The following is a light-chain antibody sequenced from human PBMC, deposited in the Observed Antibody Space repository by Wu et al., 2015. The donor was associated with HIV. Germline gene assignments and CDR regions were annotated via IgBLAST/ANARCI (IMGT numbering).Light chain of an antibody. V-gene: IGKV3-20*01. CDR2: GAS. CDR3: QQYGSSPLT. J-gene: IGKJ1*01. CDR1: QSVSSSS. Sequence: EILLTQSPGTLPLSPGERATLSCRASQSVSSSSLAWYQQNLGQAPRLLIYGASSRATGIPDRFSGSGSGTDFTLIISRLEPEDFAVYYCQQYGSSPLTFGQGTKVEI.